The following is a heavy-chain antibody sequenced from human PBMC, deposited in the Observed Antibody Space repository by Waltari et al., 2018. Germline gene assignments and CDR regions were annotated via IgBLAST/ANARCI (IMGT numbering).Heavy chain of an antibody. Sequence: QLQLQESGSGLVKPSQTLSLTCAVSGGSISSGGYSWSLIRQPPGKGLEWIGYINHSGSTYYNPSLKSRVTISVDRSKNQFSLKLSSVTAADTAVYYCAREGPFHCSSTSCYSHWGQGTLVTVSS. D-gene: IGHD2-2*01. CDR2: INHSGST. CDR1: GGSISSGGYS. J-gene: IGHJ4*02. CDR3: AREGPFHCSSTSCYSH. V-gene: IGHV4-30-2*01.